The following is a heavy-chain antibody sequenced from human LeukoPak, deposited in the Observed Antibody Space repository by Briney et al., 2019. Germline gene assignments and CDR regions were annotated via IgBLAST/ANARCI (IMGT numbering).Heavy chain of an antibody. CDR3: VKGGGNVRRYFEY. V-gene: IGHV3-23*01. CDR1: AFNFNSYA. J-gene: IGHJ4*02. D-gene: IGHD4-23*01. Sequence: GGSLRLSCVASAFNFNSYAMGWVRQTPGKGLEWVSSISVNGGTTYYADSVKGRFTISRDSSKNTLYLQMNSLRAEDTAVYYCVKGGGNVRRYFEYWGQGTLVTVSS. CDR2: ISVNGGTT.